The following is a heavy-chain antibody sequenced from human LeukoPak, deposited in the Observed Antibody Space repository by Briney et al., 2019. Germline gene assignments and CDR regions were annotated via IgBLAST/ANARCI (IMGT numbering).Heavy chain of an antibody. Sequence: GGSLRLSCAASGFIFSNYAMTWARLTPGKGLEWVSAISGSGGTTYYADSVKGRFTISRDSSTNTLYLQLSSLRAEDTAVYYCAKDLLVGAKYNWFDPWGQGTLVTVSS. CDR1: GFIFSNYA. J-gene: IGHJ5*02. D-gene: IGHD1-26*01. V-gene: IGHV3-23*01. CDR3: AKDLLVGAKYNWFDP. CDR2: ISGSGGTT.